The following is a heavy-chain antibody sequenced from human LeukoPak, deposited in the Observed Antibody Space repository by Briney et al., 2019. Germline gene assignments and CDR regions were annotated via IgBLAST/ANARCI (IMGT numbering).Heavy chain of an antibody. CDR3: TSPGSSYYYGSGSYYPFDY. Sequence: GGSLRLSCAASGFTFSNYAMSWVRQAPGKGLEWVSAISGSGGSTYYADSVKGRFTISRDNSKNTLYLQMNSLRAEDTAVYYCTSPGSSYYYGSGSYYPFDYWGQGTLVTVSS. CDR2: ISGSGGST. D-gene: IGHD3-10*01. CDR1: GFTFSNYA. J-gene: IGHJ4*02. V-gene: IGHV3-23*01.